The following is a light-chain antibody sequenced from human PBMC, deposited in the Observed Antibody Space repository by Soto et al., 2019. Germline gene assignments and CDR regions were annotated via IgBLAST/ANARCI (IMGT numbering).Light chain of an antibody. J-gene: IGKJ1*01. CDR2: DAS. CDR1: QSISSW. CDR3: QQYNSYSPT. Sequence: DIQMTQSPSTLSASVGDIVTITCRASQSISSWLAWYQQKPGKAPKLLIYDASSLERWVSSRSSGSGSGTEFTLTISRLQPDDFATYYCQQYNSYSPTFGQGTKVDIK. V-gene: IGKV1-5*01.